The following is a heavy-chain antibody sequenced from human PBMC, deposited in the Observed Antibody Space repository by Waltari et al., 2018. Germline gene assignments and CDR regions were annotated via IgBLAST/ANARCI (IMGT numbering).Heavy chain of an antibody. D-gene: IGHD1-26*01. CDR2: INHSGST. CDR3: ARGKGGSYNYNWFDP. J-gene: IGHJ5*02. CDR1: GGSFSGYY. Sequence: QVQLQQWGAGLLKPSETLSLTCAVYGGSFSGYYWSWIRQPPGKGLEWIGEINHSGSTNYNPSLKSRVTISVDTSKNQFSLKLSAVTAADTAVYYCARGKGGSYNYNWFDPWGQGTLVTVSS. V-gene: IGHV4-34*01.